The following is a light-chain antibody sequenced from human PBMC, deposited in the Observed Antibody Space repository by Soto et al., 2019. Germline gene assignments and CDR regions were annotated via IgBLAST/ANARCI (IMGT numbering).Light chain of an antibody. CDR1: QSISSW. V-gene: IGKV1-5*03. CDR2: KAS. Sequence: DIQMTQSPSTLSASVGDRVTITCRASQSISSWLAWYQQKPGKAPKLLIYKASSLESGVPSRFSGSGSGTEFTLTISSLHPDDFATYYCQQYNSSLTFGGGTKVEIK. J-gene: IGKJ4*01. CDR3: QQYNSSLT.